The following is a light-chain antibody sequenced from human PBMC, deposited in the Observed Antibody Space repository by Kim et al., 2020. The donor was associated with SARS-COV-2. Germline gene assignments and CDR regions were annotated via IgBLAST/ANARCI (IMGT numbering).Light chain of an antibody. J-gene: IGLJ1*01. CDR1: SSDVGGYNY. V-gene: IGLV2-14*04. CDR3: SSYTSSSTYV. Sequence: QSSTSSCTGTSSDVGGYNYVSWYQQHPGKAPKLMIYDVRKRPSGVSNRFSGSKSGNTASLTISGLQAEDEADYYCSSYTSSSTYVFGTGTKVTVL. CDR2: DVR.